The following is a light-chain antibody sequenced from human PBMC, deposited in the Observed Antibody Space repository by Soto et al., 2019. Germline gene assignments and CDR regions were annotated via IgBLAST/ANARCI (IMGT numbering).Light chain of an antibody. J-gene: IGLJ1*01. V-gene: IGLV1-44*01. Sequence: QSVLTQSPSASGTPGQRVTISCSGSSSNIGSNTVNWYQQLPGTAPKLLIYSNNQRPSGVPDRFSGSKSGTSASLAISGLQSEDEADYYCAAWDDSLNGPVFGTGTKLTVL. CDR2: SNN. CDR1: SSNIGSNT. CDR3: AAWDDSLNGPV.